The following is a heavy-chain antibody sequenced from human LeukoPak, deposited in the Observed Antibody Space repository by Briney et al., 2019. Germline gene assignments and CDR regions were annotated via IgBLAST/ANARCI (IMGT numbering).Heavy chain of an antibody. CDR1: GYTFTSYD. CDR2: MSPNSDKT. Sequence: GASVKVSCKASGYTFTSYDINWVRQATGQGLEWMGWMSPNSDKTGYTQKFQGRVSMTRDTSISTAYMELSSLRPEDTAVYYCARGVDAGVDFWGQGTLVTVSS. CDR3: ARGVDAGVDF. J-gene: IGHJ4*02. V-gene: IGHV1-8*01. D-gene: IGHD2-8*01.